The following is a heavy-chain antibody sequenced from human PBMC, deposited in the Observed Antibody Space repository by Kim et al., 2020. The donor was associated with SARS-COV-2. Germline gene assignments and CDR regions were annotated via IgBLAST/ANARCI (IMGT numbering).Heavy chain of an antibody. D-gene: IGHD3-22*01. Sequence: GGSLRLSCAASGFTFSDYYMSWIRQAPGKGLEWVSYISSSSSYTNYADSVKGRFTISRDNAKNSLYLQMNSLRAEDTAVYYCARDLTYYYDSSGYRAFDIWGQGTMVTVSS. CDR1: GFTFSDYY. CDR3: ARDLTYYYDSSGYRAFDI. J-gene: IGHJ3*02. V-gene: IGHV3-11*05. CDR2: ISSSSSYT.